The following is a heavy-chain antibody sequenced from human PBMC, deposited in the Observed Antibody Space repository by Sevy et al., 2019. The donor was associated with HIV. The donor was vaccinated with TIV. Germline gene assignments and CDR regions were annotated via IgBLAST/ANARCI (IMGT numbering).Heavy chain of an antibody. J-gene: IGHJ2*01. CDR2: VNNTGSA. V-gene: IGHV4-61*02. CDR1: GGSVTRGQFY. Sequence: SETLSLTCTVSGGSVTRGQFYWSWIRQPAGKGLEWIGRVNNTGSATNNPSLRNRVGMSIDTSKNQFSLVLSAVTAADTAVYYCARHVGYYVFRYFDLWGRGTLVTVSS. CDR3: ARHVGYYVFRYFDL. D-gene: IGHD4-17*01.